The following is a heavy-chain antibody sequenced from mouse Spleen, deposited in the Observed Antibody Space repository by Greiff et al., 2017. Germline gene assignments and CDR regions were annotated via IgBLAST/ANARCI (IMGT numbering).Heavy chain of an antibody. CDR3: ARSYDYELAY. D-gene: IGHD2-4*01. Sequence: EVQLVESGGGLVKLGGSLKLSCAASGFTFSSYAMSWVRQTPEKRLEWVATISSGGGNTYYPDSVKGRFTISRDNAKNTLYLQMSSLKSEDTAMYYCARSYDYELAYWGQGTLVTVSA. CDR1: GFTFSSYA. V-gene: IGHV5-9-3*01. CDR2: ISSGGGNT. J-gene: IGHJ3*01.